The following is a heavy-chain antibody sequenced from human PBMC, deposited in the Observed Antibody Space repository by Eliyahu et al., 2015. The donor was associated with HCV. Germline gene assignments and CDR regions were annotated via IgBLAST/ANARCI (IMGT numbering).Heavy chain of an antibody. D-gene: IGHD6-25*01. CDR1: GYTFTNYW. CDR2: IYPGDSDT. CDR3: ARKRGYTSGWHYFDY. J-gene: IGHJ4*02. Sequence: EVRLVQSAVEVKKPGESLRISCEGSGYTFTNYWIPWFAQMPGKGLEXLGIIYPGDSDTKXNPSFQGQVTISADKSISTAYLQWTSLKASDSGMYFCARKRGYTSGWHYFDYWGQGTLVAVSS. V-gene: IGHV5-51*01.